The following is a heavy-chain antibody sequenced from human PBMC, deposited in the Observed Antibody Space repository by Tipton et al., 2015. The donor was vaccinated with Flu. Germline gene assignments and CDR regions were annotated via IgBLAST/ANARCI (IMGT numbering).Heavy chain of an antibody. CDR2: IDYSGST. CDR3: ARARPLLWLGAPSPVEASDI. J-gene: IGHJ3*02. Sequence: GLVKPSETLSLTCTVSGGSVTSGSYYWTWIRQPPGKGLEWIGCIDYSGSTNYNPSLKSRVSMSIDTSKNDFSLKLSALTAADTAVYYCARARPLLWLGAPSPVEASDIWGQGTMVSVSS. V-gene: IGHV4-61*03. CDR1: GGSVTSGSYY. D-gene: IGHD3-10*01.